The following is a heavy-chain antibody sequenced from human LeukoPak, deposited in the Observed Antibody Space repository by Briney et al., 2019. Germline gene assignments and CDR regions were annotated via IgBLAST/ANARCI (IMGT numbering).Heavy chain of an antibody. D-gene: IGHD1-26*01. Sequence: PGGSLRLSCAASGFTFSLYNMNWVRQTPGKGLEWVSLISSSSGYIYYTDSVKGRFTISRDNAKNSLYLQMNSLRAEDSAVYYCARGSEWEPLYYFDYWGQGSLVTVSS. CDR2: ISSSSGYI. CDR3: ARGSEWEPLYYFDY. J-gene: IGHJ4*02. V-gene: IGHV3-21*06. CDR1: GFTFSLYN.